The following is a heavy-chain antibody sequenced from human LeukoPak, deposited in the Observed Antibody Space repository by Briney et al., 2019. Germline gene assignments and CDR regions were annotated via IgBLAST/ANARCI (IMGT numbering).Heavy chain of an antibody. CDR2: VYYTGGT. V-gene: IGHV4-59*01. Sequence: PSETLSLTCVVSGGSISGSYWNWIRQPPGKGLEWIGYVYYTGGTNYSPSFKSRVTISVDTPKNQFSLRLSSVTAADTAVYYCAREVPAAGHFDYWGQGAPVTVSS. CDR3: AREVPAAGHFDY. CDR1: GGSISGSY. J-gene: IGHJ4*02. D-gene: IGHD6-13*01.